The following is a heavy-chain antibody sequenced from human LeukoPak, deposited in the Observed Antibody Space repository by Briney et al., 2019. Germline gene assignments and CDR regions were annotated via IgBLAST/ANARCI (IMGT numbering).Heavy chain of an antibody. Sequence: SETLSLTCTVSGGSISGYYWSWIRQPPRKGLEWIGYMYYSGSTNYNPSLKSRVTISVDTSKNQFSLKLSSVTAADTAVYYCARRRYTSGQVDSWGQGTLVTVSS. CDR3: ARRRYTSGQVDS. CDR1: GGSISGYY. CDR2: MYYSGST. V-gene: IGHV4-59*08. D-gene: IGHD6-19*01. J-gene: IGHJ4*02.